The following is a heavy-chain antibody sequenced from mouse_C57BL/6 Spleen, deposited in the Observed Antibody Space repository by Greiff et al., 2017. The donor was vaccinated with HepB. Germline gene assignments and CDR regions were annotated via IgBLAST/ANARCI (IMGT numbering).Heavy chain of an antibody. J-gene: IGHJ3*01. CDR2: ISSGSSTL. D-gene: IGHD6-1*01. Sequence: EVKLVESGGGLVKPGGSLKLSCAASGFTFSDYGMHWVRQAPEKGLEWVAYISSGSSTLYYADTVKGRFTISRDNAKNPLILQMTSLRSEDTAMYYCAIPALAWFAYWGQGTLVTVSA. CDR1: GFTFSDYG. CDR3: AIPALAWFAY. V-gene: IGHV5-17*01.